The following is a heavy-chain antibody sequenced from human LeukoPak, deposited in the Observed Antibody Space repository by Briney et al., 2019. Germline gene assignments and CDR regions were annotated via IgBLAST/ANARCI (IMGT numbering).Heavy chain of an antibody. CDR2: INHSGST. CDR3: ARGARSWYVY. D-gene: IGHD6-13*01. CDR1: GGSFSGYY. Sequence: SETLSLTCAVYGGSFSGYYWSWIRQPPGKGLEWIGEINHSGSTSYNPSLKSRVTISVDTSKNQFSLKLSSVTAADTAVYYCARGARSWYVYWGQGTLVTVSS. J-gene: IGHJ4*02. V-gene: IGHV4-34*01.